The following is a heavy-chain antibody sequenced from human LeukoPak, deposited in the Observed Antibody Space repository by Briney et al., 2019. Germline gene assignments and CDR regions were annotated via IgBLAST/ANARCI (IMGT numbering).Heavy chain of an antibody. V-gene: IGHV3-30-3*01. CDR3: VRDQKQYYYYYYGMDV. D-gene: IGHD4-11*01. J-gene: IGHJ6*02. CDR1: GFTFSRYS. CDR2: ISYDGTNK. Sequence: GRSLRLSGAASGFTFSRYSMHWVRQAPGKGLEWVAVISYDGTNKYYGDSVKGRFTMSRDNSKNTLSLQMTSLRDEDTAVYYCVRDQKQYYYYYYGMDVWGQGTTVTVSS.